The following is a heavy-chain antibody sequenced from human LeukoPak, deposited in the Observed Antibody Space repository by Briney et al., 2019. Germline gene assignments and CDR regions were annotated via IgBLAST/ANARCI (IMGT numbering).Heavy chain of an antibody. CDR2: ICSNDNNT. D-gene: IGHD2-15*01. J-gene: IGHJ4*02. Sequence: GGSLRLSCAASGFTFSSYAMNWVRQAPGKGLEWVSAICSNDNNTYYANSVKGRFTISRDNSKNTLSLQLNSLRAEDTAVYYCAEGASSSCYSAPNYWGQGTLVTVSS. CDR3: AEGASSSCYSAPNY. V-gene: IGHV3-23*01. CDR1: GFTFSSYA.